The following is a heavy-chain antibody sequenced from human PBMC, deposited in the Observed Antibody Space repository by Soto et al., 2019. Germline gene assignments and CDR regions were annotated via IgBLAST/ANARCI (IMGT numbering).Heavy chain of an antibody. CDR1: GGSISSYY. CDR2: IYYSGST. V-gene: IGHV4-59*01. CDR3: ARSMYCTNGVCYYFDY. J-gene: IGHJ4*02. Sequence: TSETLSLTCTVSGGSISSYYWSWIRQPPGKGLEWIGYIYYSGSTNYNPSLKSRVTISVDTSKNQFSLKLSSVTAADTAVYYCARSMYCTNGVCYYFDYWGQGTLVTVS. D-gene: IGHD2-8*01.